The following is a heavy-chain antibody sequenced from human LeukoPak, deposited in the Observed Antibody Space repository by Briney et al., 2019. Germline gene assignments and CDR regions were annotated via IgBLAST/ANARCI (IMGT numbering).Heavy chain of an antibody. Sequence: TLSLTCTVSGGSTRSGNYYWSWIRQPPGKGLEWIGYIYYTGSTYYNPSLRSRVTISVDTSNNQFSLKLSSVTAADTAVYYCARQRRTGDLGWGQGTLVTVSS. CDR2: IYYTGST. CDR1: GGSTRSGNYY. J-gene: IGHJ4*02. D-gene: IGHD7-27*01. V-gene: IGHV4-30-4*08. CDR3: ARQRRTGDLG.